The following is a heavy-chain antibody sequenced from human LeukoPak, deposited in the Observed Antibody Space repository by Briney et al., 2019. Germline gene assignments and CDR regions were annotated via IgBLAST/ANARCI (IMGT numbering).Heavy chain of an antibody. D-gene: IGHD3-22*01. J-gene: IGHJ3*02. Sequence: SQTLSLTCAISGDSVSSNSAAWNWIRQSPSRGLEWLGRTYYRSKWYNDYAVSVKSRITINPDTSKNQFSLKLSSVTAADTAVYYCARFPTYYYDSSGYYPNPWGAFDIWGQGTMVTVSS. CDR3: ARFPTYYYDSSGYYPNPWGAFDI. CDR2: TYYRSKWYN. CDR1: GDSVSSNSAA. V-gene: IGHV6-1*01.